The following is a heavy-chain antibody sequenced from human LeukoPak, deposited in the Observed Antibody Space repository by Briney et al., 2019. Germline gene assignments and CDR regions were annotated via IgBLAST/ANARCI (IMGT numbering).Heavy chain of an antibody. J-gene: IGHJ4*02. CDR3: ARGRRLVVVPAASSLSYYFDY. CDR2: INHSGST. D-gene: IGHD2-2*01. Sequence: SETLSLTCAVYGGSFSGYYWSWIRQPPGKGLEWIGEINHSGSTNYNPPLKSRVTISVDTSKNQFSLKLSSVTAADTAVYYCARGRRLVVVPAASSLSYYFDYWGQGTLVTVSS. V-gene: IGHV4-34*01. CDR1: GGSFSGYY.